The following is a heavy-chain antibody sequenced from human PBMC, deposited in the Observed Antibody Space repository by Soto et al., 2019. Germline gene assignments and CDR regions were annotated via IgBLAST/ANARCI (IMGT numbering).Heavy chain of an antibody. D-gene: IGHD6-19*01. Sequence: GGSLRLSCAASGFTFDDYAMHWVRQAPGKGLEWVSGISWNSGSIGYADSVKGRFTISRDNAKNSLYLQMNSLRAEDTALYYCAKGGIAVADHLDYWGQGTLVTVSS. V-gene: IGHV3-9*01. J-gene: IGHJ4*02. CDR1: GFTFDDYA. CDR2: ISWNSGSI. CDR3: AKGGIAVADHLDY.